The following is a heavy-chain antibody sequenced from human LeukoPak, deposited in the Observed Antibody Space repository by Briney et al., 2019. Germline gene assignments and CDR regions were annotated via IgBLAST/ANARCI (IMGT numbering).Heavy chain of an antibody. D-gene: IGHD5-24*01. CDR2: IGGDGGTT. Sequence: GGSLRLSCAASGFTFRTYDLTWVRQAPGKGREWVSAIGGDGGTTYADSVKGRFTISRDNSKNTLYLQMNSLRSEDTAIYFCAKTIPYWYFDLWGRGTQVTVSS. CDR3: AKTIPYWYFDL. CDR1: GFTFRTYD. V-gene: IGHV3-23*01. J-gene: IGHJ2*01.